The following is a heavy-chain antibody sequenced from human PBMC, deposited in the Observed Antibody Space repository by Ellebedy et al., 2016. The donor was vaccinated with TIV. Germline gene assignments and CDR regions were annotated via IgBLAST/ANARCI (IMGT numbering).Heavy chain of an antibody. Sequence: SLKISCAASGFTFDDYAMHWVRQDPGKGLEWVSSISWNSGSIGYADSVKGRFTISRDNAKNTLYLQMNSLRAEGTAVYYCAFMWRYSYGLDYWGQGTLVTVSS. J-gene: IGHJ4*02. CDR1: GFTFDDYA. V-gene: IGHV3-9*01. CDR3: AFMWRYSYGLDY. D-gene: IGHD5-18*01. CDR2: ISWNSGSI.